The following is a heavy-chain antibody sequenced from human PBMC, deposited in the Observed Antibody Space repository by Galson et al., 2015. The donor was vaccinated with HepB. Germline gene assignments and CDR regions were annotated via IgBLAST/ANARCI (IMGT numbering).Heavy chain of an antibody. V-gene: IGHV3-53*01. D-gene: IGHD3-16*01. CDR1: GFTVSTNY. Sequence: SLRLSCAASGFTVSTNYFSWVRQAPGMGLQWVSDIYGDGRTYYADSVKGRFTVSRDTSKNTLYLQMNNLRAEDTALYYCAREQAWAYHYWGREPWSPSP. CDR2: IYGDGRT. CDR3: AREQAWAYHY. J-gene: IGHJ4*02.